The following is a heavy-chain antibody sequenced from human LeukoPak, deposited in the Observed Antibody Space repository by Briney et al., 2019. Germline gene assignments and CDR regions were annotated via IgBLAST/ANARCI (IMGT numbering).Heavy chain of an antibody. CDR3: VRVKLERNPPVDS. V-gene: IGHV3-21*01. CDR1: GFIFSSYS. J-gene: IGHJ4*02. CDR2: ISSSSSYI. Sequence: GGSLRLSCAASGFIFSSYSMNWVRQAPGPGLERVSSISSSSSYIYYADSVKGRFTISRDNAKNTLYLQMNTLRADDAAVYYCVRVKLERNPPVDSWGQGTLVTVSS. D-gene: IGHD1-1*01.